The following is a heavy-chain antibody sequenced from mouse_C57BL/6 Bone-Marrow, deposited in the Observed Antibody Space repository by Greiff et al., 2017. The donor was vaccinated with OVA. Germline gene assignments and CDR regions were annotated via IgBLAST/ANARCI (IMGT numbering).Heavy chain of an antibody. V-gene: IGHV14-4*01. J-gene: IGHJ2*01. CDR2: IDPENGDT. CDR3: TTAWDYFGY. D-gene: IGHD4-1*01. Sequence: EVQLQQSGAELVRPGASVKLSCTASGFNIKDDYMHWVKQRPEKGLEWIGWIDPENGDTEYASKFQGKATITTDTSTNTAYLQLSSLTSEDTAVYYCTTAWDYFGYWGQGTTLTVSS. CDR1: GFNIKDDY.